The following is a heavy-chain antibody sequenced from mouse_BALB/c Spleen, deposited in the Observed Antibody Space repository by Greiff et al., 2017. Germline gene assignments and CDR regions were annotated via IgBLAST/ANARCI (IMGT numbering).Heavy chain of an antibody. J-gene: IGHJ3*01. V-gene: IGHV1S22*01. CDR3: TRNYGSSYRFAY. CDR1: GYTFTSYW. D-gene: IGHD1-1*01. CDR2: IYPGSGST. Sequence: LKQPGSELVRPGASVKLSCKASGYTFTSYWMHWVKQRPGQGLEWIGNIYPGSGSTNYDEKFKSKATLTVDTSSSTAYMQLSSLTSEDSAVYYCTRNYGSSYRFAYWGQGTLVTVSA.